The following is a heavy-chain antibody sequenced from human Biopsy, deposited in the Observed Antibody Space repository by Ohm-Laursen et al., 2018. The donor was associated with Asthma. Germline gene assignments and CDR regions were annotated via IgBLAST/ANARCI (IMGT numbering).Heavy chain of an antibody. V-gene: IGHV3-30*03. CDR1: GFMFRSFG. Sequence: SLRLSCSASGFMFRSFGMHWVRQAPGKGLDWVAGISFDGSNKYFADSVEGRFTISRDNSQNTLYLQMNSLRVDDTAVYFCARAHSSGWTRGMDVWGQGTTVTVSS. CDR2: ISFDGSNK. CDR3: ARAHSSGWTRGMDV. J-gene: IGHJ6*02. D-gene: IGHD6-19*01.